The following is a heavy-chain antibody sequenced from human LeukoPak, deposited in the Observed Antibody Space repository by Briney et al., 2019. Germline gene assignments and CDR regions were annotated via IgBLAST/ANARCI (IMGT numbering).Heavy chain of an antibody. CDR3: ARDGYSYGPWYYYYMDV. CDR2: ISSSSSYI. D-gene: IGHD5-18*01. CDR1: GFTFSSYS. Sequence: PGGSLRLSCAASGFTFSSYSMNWFRQAPGKGLEWVSSISSSSSYIYYADSVKGRFTISRDNAKNSLYLQMNSLRAEDTAVYYCARDGYSYGPWYYYYMDVWGKGTTVTVSS. V-gene: IGHV3-21*01. J-gene: IGHJ6*03.